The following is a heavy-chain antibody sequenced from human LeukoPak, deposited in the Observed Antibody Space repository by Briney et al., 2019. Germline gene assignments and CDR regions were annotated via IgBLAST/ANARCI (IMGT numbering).Heavy chain of an antibody. V-gene: IGHV3-48*01. J-gene: IGHJ4*02. CDR2: ISSSSSTI. Sequence: GGSLRLSCAASGFTFSSYSMNWVRQAPGKGLEWVSYISSSSSTIYYADSVKGRFTISRDNAKNSLYLQMNSLRAEDTAVYYCARARGLRFLEWLLWYWGQGTLVTVSS. D-gene: IGHD3-3*01. CDR3: ARARGLRFLEWLLWY. CDR1: GFTFSSYS.